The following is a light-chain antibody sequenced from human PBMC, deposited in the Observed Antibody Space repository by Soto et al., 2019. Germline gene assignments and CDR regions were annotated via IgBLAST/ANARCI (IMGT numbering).Light chain of an antibody. CDR1: QSVSSY. CDR2: DAS. V-gene: IGKV3-11*01. Sequence: EIVLTQSPGTLSLSPGERATLSCRASQSVSSYLAWYQQKPGQAPRLLIYDASNRATGIPARFSGSGSGTDFTLTISSLQPEDFATYYCQQLNSYPRALTFGGGTKVDIK. CDR3: QQLNSYPRALT. J-gene: IGKJ4*01.